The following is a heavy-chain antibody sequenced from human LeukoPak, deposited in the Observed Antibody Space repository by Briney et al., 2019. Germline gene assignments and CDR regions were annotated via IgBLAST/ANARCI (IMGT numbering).Heavy chain of an antibody. CDR2: VHLDGRT. J-gene: IGHJ4*02. Sequence: SETLSLTCGVSGGSVSSTNWWTWIRQPPGKGLEWIGEVHLDGRTNFNPSLKSRLTMSVDLSENHVSLKLTSVTAADTAVYYCASFPSRTVDYWGQGTLVTVSS. CDR1: GGSVSSTNW. D-gene: IGHD2/OR15-2a*01. V-gene: IGHV4-4*02. CDR3: ASFPSRTVDY.